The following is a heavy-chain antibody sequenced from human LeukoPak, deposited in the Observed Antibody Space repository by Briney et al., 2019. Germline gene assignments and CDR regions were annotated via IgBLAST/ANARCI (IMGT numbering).Heavy chain of an antibody. J-gene: IGHJ4*02. Sequence: GGSLRLSCAGSGFTFSGYEMNWIRQAPGKGLEWIAYISNSGGTTYYADSVKGRFTISRDNAKNLVFLQMSSLRAEDTAFYYCARGLASGDWGQGTLVTVSS. D-gene: IGHD5/OR15-5a*01. CDR2: ISNSGGTT. CDR3: ARGLASGD. V-gene: IGHV3-48*03. CDR1: GFTFSGYE.